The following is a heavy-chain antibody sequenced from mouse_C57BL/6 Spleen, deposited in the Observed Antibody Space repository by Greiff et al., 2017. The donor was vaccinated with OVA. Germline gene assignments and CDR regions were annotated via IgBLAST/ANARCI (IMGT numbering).Heavy chain of an antibody. V-gene: IGHV14-3*01. Sequence: EVQLQQSVAELVRPGASVKLSCTASGFNIKNTYMHWVKQRPEQGLEWIGRIDPANGNTKYAPKFQGKATITADTSSNTAYLQLSSLTSEDTAIYCCARGATVVARALDYWGQGTSVTVSS. CDR3: ARGATVVARALDY. CDR2: IDPANGNT. CDR1: GFNIKNTY. D-gene: IGHD1-1*01. J-gene: IGHJ4*01.